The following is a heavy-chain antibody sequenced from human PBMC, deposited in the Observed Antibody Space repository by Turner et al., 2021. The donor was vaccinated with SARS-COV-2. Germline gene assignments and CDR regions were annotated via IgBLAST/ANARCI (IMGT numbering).Heavy chain of an antibody. CDR2: TYYRSKWYF. J-gene: IGHJ3*02. CDR1: WDSVSSNSAA. CDR3: ARFIGTDAFGI. D-gene: IGHD3-16*02. Sequence: QVQLQQSGPGLLTPSQPLSLTCAISWDSVSSNSAAWSWLRQSPSRGLEWRGRTYYRSKWYFDYAESVKRRIIINTDTSKNQFSLQVNSVTPDDTAVYYCARFIGTDAFGIWGQGTMVIVSS. V-gene: IGHV6-1*01.